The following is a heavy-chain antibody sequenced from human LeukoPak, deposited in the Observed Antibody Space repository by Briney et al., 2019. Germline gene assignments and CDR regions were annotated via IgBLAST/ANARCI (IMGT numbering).Heavy chain of an antibody. J-gene: IGHJ4*02. V-gene: IGHV1-69*04. CDR2: IIPILGIA. CDR3: ARDQGQWLVSGGFDY. Sequence: SVKVSCKASGGTFSSYAISWVRQAPGQGLEWMGRIIPILGIANYAQKFQGRVTITADKSTSTAYMELSSLRSEDTAVYYCARDQGQWLVSGGFDYWGQGTLVTVSS. CDR1: GGTFSSYA. D-gene: IGHD6-19*01.